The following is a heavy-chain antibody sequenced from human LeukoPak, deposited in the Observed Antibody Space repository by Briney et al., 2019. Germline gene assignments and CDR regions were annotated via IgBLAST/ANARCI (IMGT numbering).Heavy chain of an antibody. J-gene: IGHJ4*02. D-gene: IGHD1-26*01. V-gene: IGHV3-66*01. CDR1: GFTVSSNH. CDR2: IFSGSGT. Sequence: GGSLSLSCAVSGFTVSSNHMSWVRQAPGKGLEWVSVIFSGSGTNYADSVKGRFTISRDNSKNTLYLQMNSLRAEDTAVYYCVRSLCGRYDYWGQESLATVSS. CDR3: VRSLCGRYDY.